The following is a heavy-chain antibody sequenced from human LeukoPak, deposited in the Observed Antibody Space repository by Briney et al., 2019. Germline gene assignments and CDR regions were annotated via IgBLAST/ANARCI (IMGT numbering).Heavy chain of an antibody. Sequence: SETLSLTCAVSGGSISSSNWWSWVRQPPGKGLEWIGEIYHSGSTNYNPSLKSRVTISVDTSKNQFSLKLSSVTAADTAVYYCARDQFLSEGAFDIWGQGTMVTVSS. CDR3: ARDQFLSEGAFDI. CDR2: IYHSGST. CDR1: GGSISSSNW. V-gene: IGHV4-4*02. J-gene: IGHJ3*02. D-gene: IGHD3-3*01.